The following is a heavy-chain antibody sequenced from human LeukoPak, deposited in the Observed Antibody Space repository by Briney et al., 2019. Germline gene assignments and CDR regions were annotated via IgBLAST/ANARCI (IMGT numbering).Heavy chain of an antibody. CDR1: GFTFSSFE. D-gene: IGHD5-18*01. V-gene: IGHV3-48*02. J-gene: IGHJ4*02. Sequence: PGGSLRLSCAASGFTFSSFEMHWVRQAPGKGLEWVSYISSSSSTIYYADSVKGRFTISRDNAKNSLYLQMNSLRDEDTAVYYCARYVDTTMLTWGQGTLVTVSS. CDR3: ARYVDTTMLT. CDR2: ISSSSSTI.